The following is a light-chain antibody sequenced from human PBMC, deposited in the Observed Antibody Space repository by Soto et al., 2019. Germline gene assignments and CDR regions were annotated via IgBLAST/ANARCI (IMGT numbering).Light chain of an antibody. Sequence: EILLTQSPGTLSLSPGERATLSCRASQSVRNSYLAWYQQKPGQAPRHLIYGASGRATGIPDRFSGSGSGTDFTLTISRLEPEDVAVYYCQEYGSSPYTFGQGTKLEI. J-gene: IGKJ2*01. V-gene: IGKV3-20*01. CDR3: QEYGSSPYT. CDR1: QSVRNSY. CDR2: GAS.